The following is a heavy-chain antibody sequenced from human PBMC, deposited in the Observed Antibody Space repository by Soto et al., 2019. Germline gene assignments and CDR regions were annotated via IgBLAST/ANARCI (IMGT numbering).Heavy chain of an antibody. D-gene: IGHD5-12*01. J-gene: IGHJ5*02. Sequence: QVHLVQSGVEVKTPGASVKVSCQASGYTFFTYDISWVRQAPGQGLEWTGWISTYSGDTKYTQKLQGRVTMTTDTSTTTAYLELRRLRSAEAAVYYCARHHGPTTSENWFDPWGQGTLVTVSS. V-gene: IGHV1-18*01. CDR2: ISTYSGDT. CDR3: ARHHGPTTSENWFDP. CDR1: GYTFFTYD.